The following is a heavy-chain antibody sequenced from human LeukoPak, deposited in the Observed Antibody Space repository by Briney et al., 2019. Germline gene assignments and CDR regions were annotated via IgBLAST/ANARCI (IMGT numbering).Heavy chain of an antibody. CDR3: ARGGGSGSPDY. Sequence: SETLSLTCAVYGGSFSGYYWSWIRQPPGKGLEWIGEINHSGSTNYNPSLKSRVTISVDTSKNQFSLKLSSVTAADTAVYYCARGGGSGSPDYWGQGTLVTVSS. CDR2: INHSGST. CDR1: GGSFSGYY. V-gene: IGHV4-34*01. J-gene: IGHJ4*02. D-gene: IGHD3-22*01.